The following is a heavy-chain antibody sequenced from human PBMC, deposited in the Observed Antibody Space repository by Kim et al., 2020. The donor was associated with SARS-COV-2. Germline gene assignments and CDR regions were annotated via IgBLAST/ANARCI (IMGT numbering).Heavy chain of an antibody. D-gene: IGHD1-26*01. Sequence: GGSLRLSCAASGFTFSSYAMHWVRQAPGKGLEWVAVISYDGSNKYYADSVKGRFTISRDNSKNTLYLQMNSLRAEDTAVYYCARVGAEWELLYLGAFDIWGQGTMVTVSS. CDR2: ISYDGSNK. CDR1: GFTFSSYA. J-gene: IGHJ3*02. CDR3: ARVGAEWELLYLGAFDI. V-gene: IGHV3-30*04.